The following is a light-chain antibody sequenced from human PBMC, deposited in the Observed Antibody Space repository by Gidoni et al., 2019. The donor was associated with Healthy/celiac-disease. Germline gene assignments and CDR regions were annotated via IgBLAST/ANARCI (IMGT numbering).Light chain of an antibody. Sequence: SDVLTQPPSVSVAPGQTARSTCGGNNIGSKSVHWYQQKPGQAPVLVVYDDSDRPSGLPERFSGSNSGNTATLTISRVEAGDEADYYCQVWDSSSDHRVFGGGTKLTVL. CDR3: QVWDSSSDHRV. V-gene: IGLV3-21*02. CDR1: NIGSKS. J-gene: IGLJ2*01. CDR2: DDS.